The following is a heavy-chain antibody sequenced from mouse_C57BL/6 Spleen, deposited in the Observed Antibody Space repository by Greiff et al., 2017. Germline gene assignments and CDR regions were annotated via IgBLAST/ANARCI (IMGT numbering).Heavy chain of an antibody. CDR2: MYPGSGST. CDR3: ARKIRTGTGFAY. J-gene: IGHJ3*01. Sequence: QVKLQQSGAELVKPGASVKMSCKASGYTFTSYWITWVKQRPGQGLEWIGDMYPGSGSTTSNEKLKSKATLTVDTSSSTAYMQLSSLTSEDSAVYFCARKIRTGTGFAYWGQVTLVTVSA. V-gene: IGHV1-55*01. D-gene: IGHD4-1*01. CDR1: GYTFTSYW.